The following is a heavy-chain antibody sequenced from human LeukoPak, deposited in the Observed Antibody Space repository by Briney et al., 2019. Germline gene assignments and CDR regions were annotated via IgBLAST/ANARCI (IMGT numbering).Heavy chain of an antibody. CDR3: AHRGEPRGGMDV. J-gene: IGHJ6*02. Sequence: SGPTLVKPTQTLTLTCTFSGFSPSTSGVGVDWIRQPPGKALEWLTVIYWNDDKRYSPSLKSRLTITKDTSKNQVVLTMTNMDPVDTGTYYCAHRGEPRGGMDVWGQGTTVAVSS. V-gene: IGHV2-5*01. CDR2: IYWNDDK. CDR1: GFSPSTSGVG. D-gene: IGHD1-14*01.